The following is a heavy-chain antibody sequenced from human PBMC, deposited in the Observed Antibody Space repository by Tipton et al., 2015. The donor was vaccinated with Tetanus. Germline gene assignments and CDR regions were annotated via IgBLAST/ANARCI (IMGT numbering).Heavy chain of an antibody. CDR3: ARQTLSLERLFKPPDVLDL. J-gene: IGHJ3*01. CDR2: FHHSGST. V-gene: IGHV4-31*02. Sequence: LRLSCSVSGGSISSGDYFWSWIRQLPGKGLECLGNFHHSGSTYYDPSLKSRVTISTDTSKNQFSLRLSSVTAADTAVYYCARQTLSLERLFKPPDVLDLWGQGTMVTVSS. CDR1: GGSISSGDYF. D-gene: IGHD1-1*01.